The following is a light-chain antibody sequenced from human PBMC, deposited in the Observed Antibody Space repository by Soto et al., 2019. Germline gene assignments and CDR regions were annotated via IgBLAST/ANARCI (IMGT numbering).Light chain of an antibody. CDR3: TSYVGNDIWV. Sequence: QSVLTQPPSASGSPGQSVTISCTGTGSDVGAYKYVSWYQQYPGKAPKLMIYEVTKRPSGVPDRFSGSKSGNTASLTVSGLQAEDEADYYCTSYVGNDIWVFGGGTKVTVL. CDR2: EVT. J-gene: IGLJ3*02. V-gene: IGLV2-8*01. CDR1: GSDVGAYKY.